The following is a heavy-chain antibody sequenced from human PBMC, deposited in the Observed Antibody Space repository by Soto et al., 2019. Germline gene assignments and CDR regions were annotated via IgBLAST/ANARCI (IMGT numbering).Heavy chain of an antibody. CDR3: ANRPPHDSSGPYFDY. CDR2: ISGSGGST. J-gene: IGHJ4*02. Sequence: GGSLRLSCAASGFTFSSYAMSWVRQAPGKGLEWVSAISGSGGSTYYADSGKGRFTISRDNSKNTLYLQMNSLRAEDTAVYYCANRPPHDSSGPYFDYWGQGTLVTVSS. V-gene: IGHV3-23*01. CDR1: GFTFSSYA. D-gene: IGHD3-22*01.